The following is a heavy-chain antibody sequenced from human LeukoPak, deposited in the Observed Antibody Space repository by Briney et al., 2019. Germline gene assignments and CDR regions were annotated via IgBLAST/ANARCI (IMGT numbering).Heavy chain of an antibody. D-gene: IGHD3-16*02. CDR2: IYYSGST. V-gene: IGHV4-31*03. CDR1: GGSISSGGYY. CDR3: ARCGRVWGSYRSFYFDY. J-gene: IGHJ4*02. Sequence: SEILSLTCTVSGGSISSGGYYWSWIRQHPGKGLVWIGYIYYSGSTYYNPSLKSRVTISVDASKNQFSLKLSSVTAADTAVYYCARCGRVWGSYRSFYFDYWGQGTLVTVSS.